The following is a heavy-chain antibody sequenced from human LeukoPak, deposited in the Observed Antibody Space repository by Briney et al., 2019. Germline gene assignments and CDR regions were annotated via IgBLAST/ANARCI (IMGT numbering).Heavy chain of an antibody. Sequence: GGSLRLSCVSSEFTFSSYSMYWVRQAPGKGLEWVGFIRSKAYGGTTEYAASVKGRFTISRDDSKSIAYLQMNSLKTEDTAVYYCTRVGYSSSYYFDYWGQGTLVTVSS. D-gene: IGHD6-6*01. CDR3: TRVGYSSSYYFDY. CDR2: IRSKAYGGTT. J-gene: IGHJ4*02. V-gene: IGHV3-49*04. CDR1: EFTFSSYS.